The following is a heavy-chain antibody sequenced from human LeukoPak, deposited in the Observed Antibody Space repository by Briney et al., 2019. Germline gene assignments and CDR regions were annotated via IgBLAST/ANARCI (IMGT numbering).Heavy chain of an antibody. CDR3: ARGVARSSKFHFSYYFDY. CDR2: IYHSGST. D-gene: IGHD6-6*01. V-gene: IGHV4-38-2*02. CDR1: GYSISSGYS. J-gene: IGHJ4*02. Sequence: PSETLSLTCTVSGYSISSGYSWGWIRQPPGKGLEWIGSIYHSGSTYYNPSLKSRVTISVDTSKNQFSLKLSSVTAADTAVYYCARGVARSSKFHFSYYFDYWGQGTLVTVSS.